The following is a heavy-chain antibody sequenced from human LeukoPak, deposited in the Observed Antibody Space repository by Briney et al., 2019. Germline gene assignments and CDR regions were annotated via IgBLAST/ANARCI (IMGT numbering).Heavy chain of an antibody. CDR2: IYSGGAT. Sequence: GGSLRLSCAASGFTVSNNYLSWVRQAPGKGPEWVSVIYSGGATHYADSVKGRFTISRDNSKNTVYLQMSGLRAEDTAIYCCARGVPSPFPDPFDHWGQGTLVIVSS. CDR3: ARGVPSPFPDPFDH. D-gene: IGHD6-6*01. J-gene: IGHJ4*02. V-gene: IGHV3-53*01. CDR1: GFTVSNNY.